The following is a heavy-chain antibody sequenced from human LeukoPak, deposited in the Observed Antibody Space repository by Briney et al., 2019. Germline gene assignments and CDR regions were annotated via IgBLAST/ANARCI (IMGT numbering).Heavy chain of an antibody. J-gene: IGHJ4*02. D-gene: IGHD2-8*01. Sequence: GRSLRLSCAASGFTFITYAMHWVRQAPGKGLEWVAVISSDGRNKIYADSVKGRFTISRDNSQNTLFLQMNSLRTGDTAVYYCARDPMADFDYWGQGTLVTVSS. CDR1: GFTFITYA. V-gene: IGHV3-30*04. CDR3: ARDPMADFDY. CDR2: ISSDGRNK.